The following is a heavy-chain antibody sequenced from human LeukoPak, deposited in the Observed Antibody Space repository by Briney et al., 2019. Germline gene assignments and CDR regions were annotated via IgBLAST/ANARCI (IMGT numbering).Heavy chain of an antibody. D-gene: IGHD2-15*01. V-gene: IGHV1-69*13. CDR1: GGTFSSYA. Sequence: GASVKVSCKASGGTFSSYAISWVRQAPGQGLEWMGGIIPIFGAANYAQKFQGRVTITADESTSTAYMELSSLRSEDTAVYYCARDRCGSGGSCYSHKVLPFDYWGQGTLVAVSS. CDR2: IIPIFGAA. CDR3: ARDRCGSGGSCYSHKVLPFDY. J-gene: IGHJ4*02.